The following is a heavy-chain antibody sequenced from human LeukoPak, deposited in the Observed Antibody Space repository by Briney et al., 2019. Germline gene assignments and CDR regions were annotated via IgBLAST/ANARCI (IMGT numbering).Heavy chain of an antibody. D-gene: IGHD5-18*01. CDR2: ITPIFGTA. CDR3: ARGSGRVLIQLWLEAFDI. Sequence: SVKVSCKASGGTFSSYAISWVRQAPGQGLEWMGRITPIFGTANYAQKFQGRVTITADKSTSTAYMELSSLRSEDTAVYYCARGSGRVLIQLWLEAFDIWGQGTMVTVSS. J-gene: IGHJ3*02. CDR1: GGTFSSYA. V-gene: IGHV1-69*06.